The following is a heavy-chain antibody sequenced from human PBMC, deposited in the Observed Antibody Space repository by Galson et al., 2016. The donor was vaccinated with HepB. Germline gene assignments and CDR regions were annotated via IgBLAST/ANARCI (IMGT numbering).Heavy chain of an antibody. J-gene: IGHJ4*02. Sequence: SLRLSCAASGFTFTNYAMSWVRQAPGKGLEWVSAIGGSGASTFYADSVKGRFTISRDNSEDALYLQMKSLRAEDTAVYYCAKEMAVGSVPYFDYWGQGTLVTVSS. CDR2: IGGSGAST. V-gene: IGHV3-23*01. CDR3: AKEMAVGSVPYFDY. CDR1: GFTFTNYA. D-gene: IGHD3-10*01.